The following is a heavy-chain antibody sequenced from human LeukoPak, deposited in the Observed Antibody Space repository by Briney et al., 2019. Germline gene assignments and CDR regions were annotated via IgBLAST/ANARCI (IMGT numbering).Heavy chain of an antibody. D-gene: IGHD3-9*01. J-gene: IGHJ4*02. CDR1: GFTFSSYA. CDR2: ISGSGGST. V-gene: IGHV3-23*01. CDR3: AKGGYVLRYFDWPQAPYYFDY. Sequence: GGSLRLSCAASGFTFSSYAMSWVRQAPGKGLEWVSAISGSGGSTYYADSVKGRLTISRDNSKNTLYLQMNSLRAEDTAVYYCAKGGYVLRYFDWPQAPYYFDYWGQGTLVTVSS.